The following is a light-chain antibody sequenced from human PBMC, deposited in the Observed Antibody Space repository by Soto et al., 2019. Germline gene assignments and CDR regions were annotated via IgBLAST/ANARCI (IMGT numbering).Light chain of an antibody. CDR2: AAS. V-gene: IGKV1D-12*01. CDR3: QQANSFPPT. Sequence: DIQMPQSPSSVSASVGDRVTITCRARPGISSRLAWYQQKPGKAPKLLIYAASSLQSGVPSRFSGSGAWTDFTLTISSLQPEDSATYDCQQANSFPPTFGQGTRLEIK. CDR1: PGISSR. J-gene: IGKJ5*01.